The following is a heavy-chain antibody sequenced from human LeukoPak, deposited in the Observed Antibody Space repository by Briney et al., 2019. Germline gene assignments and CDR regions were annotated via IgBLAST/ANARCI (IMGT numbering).Heavy chain of an antibody. CDR2: IHHGGSP. CDR1: GGSFSVYY. CDR3: TRNGDYNLDY. Sequence: PSETLSLTCAVYGGSFSVYYWSWIRQPPGKGLEWIGEIHHGGSPSYNPSLKGRVTISLDTSKNQLSLKVNSVTATDTAVYYCTRNGDYNLDYWGQGALVTVSS. J-gene: IGHJ4*02. D-gene: IGHD4-17*01. V-gene: IGHV4-34*01.